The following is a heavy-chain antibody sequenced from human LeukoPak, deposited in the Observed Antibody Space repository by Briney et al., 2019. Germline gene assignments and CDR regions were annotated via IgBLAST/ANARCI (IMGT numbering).Heavy chain of an antibody. Sequence: GESLKISCKASGYSFTTDWIGWVRQMPGEGLEWMGIIHPGDSDTTYSPSFQGQVTISADKSISTAYLQWSSVKASDTAMYYCARQGGSDYANYWGQGTLVTVSS. J-gene: IGHJ4*02. V-gene: IGHV5-51*01. CDR3: ARQGGSDYANY. CDR2: IHPGDSDT. D-gene: IGHD2-2*01. CDR1: GYSFTTDW.